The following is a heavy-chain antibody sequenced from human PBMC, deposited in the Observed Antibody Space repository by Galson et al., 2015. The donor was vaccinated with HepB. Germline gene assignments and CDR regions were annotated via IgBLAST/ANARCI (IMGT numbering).Heavy chain of an antibody. CDR2: ISYDGSNK. CDR1: GFTFSSYA. CDR3: VRDSWGFDY. J-gene: IGHJ4*02. Sequence: SLRLSCAASGFTFSSYAMHWVRQAPGKGLEWVAVISYDGSNKYYADSVKGRFTISRDNSKNTLYLQMNSLRAEDTAVYYCVRDSWGFDYWGQGTLVTVSS. V-gene: IGHV3-30-3*01. D-gene: IGHD3-16*01.